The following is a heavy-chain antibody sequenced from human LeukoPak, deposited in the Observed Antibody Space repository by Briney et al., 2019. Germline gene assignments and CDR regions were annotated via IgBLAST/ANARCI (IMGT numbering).Heavy chain of an antibody. CDR3: AKAPVGCSSTSCYAEYYYGMDV. J-gene: IGHJ6*04. V-gene: IGHV3-30*18. D-gene: IGHD2-2*01. CDR2: ISYDGSNK. CDR1: GFTFSSYG. Sequence: GESLRLSCAASGFTFSSYGMHWVRQAPGKGLEWVAVISYDGSNKYYADSVKGRFTISRDNSKNTLYLQMNSLRAEDTAVYYCAKAPVGCSSTSCYAEYYYGMDVWGKGTTVTVSS.